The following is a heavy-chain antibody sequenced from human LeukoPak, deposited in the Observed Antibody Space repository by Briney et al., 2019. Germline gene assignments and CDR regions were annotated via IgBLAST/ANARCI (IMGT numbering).Heavy chain of an antibody. J-gene: IGHJ5*02. CDR1: GGSISSGGYY. CDR3: ARGQTAAPTDP. D-gene: IGHD2-2*01. Sequence: PSETLSLTCTVSGGSISSGGYYWSWIRQRPGKGLEWIGYIYYSGSTYYNPSLKSRVTISVDTSKNQFSLRLSSVTAADTAVYYCARGQTAAPTDPWGQGTLVTVSS. V-gene: IGHV4-31*03. CDR2: IYYSGST.